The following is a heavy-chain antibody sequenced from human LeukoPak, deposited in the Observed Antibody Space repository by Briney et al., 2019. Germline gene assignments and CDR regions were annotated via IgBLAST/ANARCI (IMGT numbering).Heavy chain of an antibody. D-gene: IGHD3-22*01. CDR3: ANPRYDSSGYYYVD. Sequence: ASVKVSCKASGYTFTDYTMHWLRQAPGQRLDWRGWINGGSGNTKYSPEFQGRVTITRDTSASTAYMVLSSLRSEDTAVYYCANPRYDSSGYYYVDWGQGTLVTVSS. J-gene: IGHJ4*02. CDR1: GYTFTDYT. CDR2: INGGSGNT. V-gene: IGHV1-3*01.